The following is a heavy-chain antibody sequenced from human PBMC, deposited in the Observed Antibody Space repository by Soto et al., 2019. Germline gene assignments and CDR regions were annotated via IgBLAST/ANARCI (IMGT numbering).Heavy chain of an antibody. Sequence: PGGSLRLSCAASGFTFSNYGMHWVRQAPDKGLEWVAVISYDGGNKYYADSVKGRFTISRDNSRNTLYLQMNSLKAEDTALYYCAKEPRQYGRYYVMDVWGQGTTVTVSS. CDR2: ISYDGGNK. CDR1: GFTFSNYG. J-gene: IGHJ6*02. V-gene: IGHV3-30*18. CDR3: AKEPRQYGRYYVMDV. D-gene: IGHD3-10*01.